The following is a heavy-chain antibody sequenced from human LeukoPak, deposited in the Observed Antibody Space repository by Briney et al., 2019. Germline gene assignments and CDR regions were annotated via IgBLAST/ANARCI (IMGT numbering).Heavy chain of an antibody. D-gene: IGHD6-13*01. V-gene: IGHV3-7*01. CDR1: GFTLRNYW. Sequence: GGSLRLSCAASGFTLRNYWMNWVRQAPGKGLEWVANIKQDGSEQYYVDSVKGRFTISRDNAKNSLYLQMNSLRAEDTAVYYCAGFPHHYSSIFWGQGTLVTVSS. CDR2: IKQDGSEQ. J-gene: IGHJ4*02. CDR3: AGFPHHYSSIF.